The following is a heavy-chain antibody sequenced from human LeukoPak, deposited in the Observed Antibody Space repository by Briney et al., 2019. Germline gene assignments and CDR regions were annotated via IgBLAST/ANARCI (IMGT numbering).Heavy chain of an antibody. CDR3: ARGSYYYDSSGPDY. CDR1: GYTFTSYG. Sequence: ASVKVSCKASGYTFTSYGISWVRQAPGQGPEWMGWISAYNGNTNYAQKLQGRVTMTTDTSTSTAYMELRSLRSDDTAVYYCARGSYYYDSSGPDYWGQGTLVTVSS. V-gene: IGHV1-18*01. CDR2: ISAYNGNT. J-gene: IGHJ4*02. D-gene: IGHD3-22*01.